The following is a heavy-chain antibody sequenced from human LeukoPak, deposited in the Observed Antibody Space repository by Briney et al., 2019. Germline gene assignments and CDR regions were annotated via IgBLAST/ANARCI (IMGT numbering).Heavy chain of an antibody. J-gene: IGHJ4*02. CDR3: ARGGLGDVWSGYSIDY. CDR1: GFIFSSYM. Sequence: GKSLRLSCAASGFIFSSYMVHWVRQAPGKGLECVAVISFDGSDKDYADPVKGRFTISRDNSKNTLYLQMNSLRPEDTAVYYCARGGLGDVWSGYSIDYWGQGTLVTVSS. D-gene: IGHD3-3*01. V-gene: IGHV3-30*04. CDR2: ISFDGSDK.